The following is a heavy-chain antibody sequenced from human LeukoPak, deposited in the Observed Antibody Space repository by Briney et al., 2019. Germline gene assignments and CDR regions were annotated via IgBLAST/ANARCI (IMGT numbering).Heavy chain of an antibody. J-gene: IGHJ5*02. Sequence: SETLSFTCTVSGGSISSYYWSWIRQPPGKGLEGIGYIYYSGSTNYNPSLKSRVTISVDTSKNQFSLKLSSVTAADTAVYYCARQGGSGWSRYNWFDPWGQGTLVTVSS. CDR3: ARQGGSGWSRYNWFDP. V-gene: IGHV4-59*08. CDR2: IYYSGST. CDR1: GGSISSYY. D-gene: IGHD6-19*01.